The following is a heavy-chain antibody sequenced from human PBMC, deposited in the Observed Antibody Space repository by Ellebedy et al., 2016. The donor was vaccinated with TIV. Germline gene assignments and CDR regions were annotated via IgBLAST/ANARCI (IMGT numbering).Heavy chain of an antibody. D-gene: IGHD6-6*01. CDR2: IYPGDSDT. J-gene: IGHJ6*03. V-gene: IGHV5-51*01. CDR3: ARHRRGSSSSGYYYYMDV. Sequence: KVSXKGSGYSFTSYWIGWVRQMPGKGLEWMGIIYPGDSDTRYSPSFQGQVTISADKSISTAYLQWSSLKASDTAMYYCARHRRGSSSSGYYYYMDVWGKGTTVTVSS. CDR1: GYSFTSYW.